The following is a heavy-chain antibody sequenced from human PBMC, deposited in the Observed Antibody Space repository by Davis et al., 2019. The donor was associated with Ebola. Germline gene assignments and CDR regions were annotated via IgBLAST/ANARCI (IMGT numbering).Heavy chain of an antibody. CDR3: ATTQWLREFDN. CDR2: IYDHST. J-gene: IGHJ4*02. D-gene: IGHD6-19*01. Sequence: GESLKISCAASGFTASSNHMSWVRQAPGKGLEWVSVIYDHSTAYADSVRGRFIISRDKSNNTLYLEMNRLRVDDTAVYYCATTQWLREFDNWGQGTLVTVSS. V-gene: IGHV3-53*05. CDR1: GFTASSNH.